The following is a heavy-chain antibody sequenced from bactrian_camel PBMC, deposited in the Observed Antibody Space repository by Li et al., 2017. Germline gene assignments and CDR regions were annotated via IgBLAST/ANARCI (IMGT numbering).Heavy chain of an antibody. Sequence: HVQLVESGGGSVQAGGSLRLSCAASGYTYSNYYMGWFRQAPGKEREGVATTDSDGSTTYADSVKGRFTVSRDNDENAVYLQMNSLKPDDTGVYFCVAFKFVYTDYGCDGGNFDYWGQGTQVTVS. CDR3: VAFKFVYTDYGCDGGNFDY. D-gene: IGHD5*01. CDR1: GYTYSNYY. V-gene: IGHV3S53*01. J-gene: IGHJ4*01. CDR2: TDSDGST.